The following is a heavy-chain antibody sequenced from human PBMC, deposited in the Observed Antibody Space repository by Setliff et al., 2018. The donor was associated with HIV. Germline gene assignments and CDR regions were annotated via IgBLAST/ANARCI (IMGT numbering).Heavy chain of an antibody. V-gene: IGHV4-31*03. CDR1: GGSISSGGYY. CDR2: IYYSGST. CDR3: ARGVTAIHSRLE. J-gene: IGHJ4*02. Sequence: SETLSLTCTVSGGSISSGGYYWSWIRQHPGKGLEWIGYIYYSGSTYYNPSLKSRVTISVDTSKNRFSLKLSSVTAADTAVYYCARGVTAIHSRLEWGQGTLVTVSS. D-gene: IGHD2-21*02.